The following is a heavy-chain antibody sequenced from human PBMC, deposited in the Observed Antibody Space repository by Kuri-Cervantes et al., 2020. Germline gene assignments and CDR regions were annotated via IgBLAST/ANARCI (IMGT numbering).Heavy chain of an antibody. CDR1: GGSISSYY. D-gene: IGHD3-16*02. V-gene: IGHV4-4*07. Sequence: SETLSLTCTVSGGSISSYYWSWIRQPAGKGLEWIGRIYTSGSTNYNPSLKSRVTISVDTSKNQFSLKLSSVTAADTAVYYCARERGYDYIWGSYRRCIFDYWGQGTLVTVSS. CDR3: ARERGYDYIWGSYRRCIFDY. CDR2: IYTSGST. J-gene: IGHJ4*02.